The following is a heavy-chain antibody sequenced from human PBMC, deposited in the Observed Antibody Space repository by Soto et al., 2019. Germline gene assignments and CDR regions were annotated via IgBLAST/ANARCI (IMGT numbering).Heavy chain of an antibody. V-gene: IGHV3-53*01. CDR1: VLTVSSTY. CDR2: IYSGGST. D-gene: IGHD2-15*01. CDR3: AKDVVVVAATLEYFQH. Sequence: PGGSLRLSCAASVLTVSSTYMSWVRQAQGKGLEWVSVIYSGGSTYYADSVKGRFTISRDNSKNTLYLQMNSLRAEDTAVYYCAKDVVVVAATLEYFQHWGQGTLVTVSS. J-gene: IGHJ1*01.